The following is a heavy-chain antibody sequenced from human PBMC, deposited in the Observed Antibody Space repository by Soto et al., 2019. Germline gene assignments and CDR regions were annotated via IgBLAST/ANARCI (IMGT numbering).Heavy chain of an antibody. CDR2: ISAYNGNT. Sequence: AASVKVSCKASGYTFTSYGISWVRQAPGQGLEWMGWISAYNGNTNYAQKLQGRVTMTTDTSTSTAYMELRSLRSDDTAVYYCARDLIAGHYYDSSGSNWFDPWGQGTLVTVSS. CDR3: ARDLIAGHYYDSSGSNWFDP. CDR1: GYTFTSYG. J-gene: IGHJ5*02. D-gene: IGHD3-22*01. V-gene: IGHV1-18*01.